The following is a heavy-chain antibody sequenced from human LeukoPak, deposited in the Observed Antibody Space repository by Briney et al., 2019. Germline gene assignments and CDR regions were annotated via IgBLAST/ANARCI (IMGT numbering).Heavy chain of an antibody. V-gene: IGHV4-39*07. J-gene: IGHJ6*02. D-gene: IGHD3-9*01. CDR3: ARDREDCNILTGSGVYGMDV. CDR1: GGSISSSSYY. Sequence: SETLSLTCTVSGGSISSSSYYWGWIRQPPGKGLEWIGSIYYSGSTYYNPSLKSRVTISVDTSKNQFSLKLSSVTAADTAVYYCARDREDCNILTGSGVYGMDVWGQGTTVTVSS. CDR2: IYYSGST.